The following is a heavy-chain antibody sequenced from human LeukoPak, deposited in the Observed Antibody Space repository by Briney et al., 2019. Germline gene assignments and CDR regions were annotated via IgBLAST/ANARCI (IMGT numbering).Heavy chain of an antibody. CDR2: INHSGST. J-gene: IGHJ5*02. CDR1: GGSFSGYY. V-gene: IGHV4-34*01. Sequence: PSETLSLTCAVYGGSFSGYYWSWIRQPPGKGLEWIGEINHSGSTNYNPSLKSRVTISVDTSKNQFSLKLSSVTAADTAVYYCARGTYGSGSYYNWFDPWAREPWSPSPQ. CDR3: ARGTYGSGSYYNWFDP. D-gene: IGHD3-10*01.